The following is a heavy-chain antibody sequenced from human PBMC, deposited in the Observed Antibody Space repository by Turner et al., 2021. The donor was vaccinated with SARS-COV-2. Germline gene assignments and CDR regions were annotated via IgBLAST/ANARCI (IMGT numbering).Heavy chain of an antibody. Sequence: EVQLVESGGGLVQPGGSLRLSCAASGFTFSRYWMSWVRQAPGKGVDWVANIKQDGSEKHFVDSVKGRFTISRDNAKNSLSLQMNSLRAEDTAVYYCARSPGYYFDYWGQGTLVTVSS. J-gene: IGHJ4*02. CDR3: ARSPGYYFDY. D-gene: IGHD2-2*01. CDR1: GFTFSRYW. V-gene: IGHV3-7*01. CDR2: IKQDGSEK.